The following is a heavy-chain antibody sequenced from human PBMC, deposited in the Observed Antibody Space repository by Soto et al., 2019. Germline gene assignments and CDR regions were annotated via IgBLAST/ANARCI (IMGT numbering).Heavy chain of an antibody. CDR1: GFSLTTSGVG. CDR3: AHLPSENPYFSAGYFDY. CDR2: IYGDDDK. D-gene: IGHD2-8*01. J-gene: IGHJ4*02. V-gene: IGHV2-5*02. Sequence: QITLKESGPPLVKPTQTLTLTCTFSGFSLTTSGVGVGWIRQPPGKALEWLALIYGDDDKRYSPSLKTRFTITKATYTNQVGLTMTNMDPADTGTYYCAHLPSENPYFSAGYFDYWGQGALVTVSS.